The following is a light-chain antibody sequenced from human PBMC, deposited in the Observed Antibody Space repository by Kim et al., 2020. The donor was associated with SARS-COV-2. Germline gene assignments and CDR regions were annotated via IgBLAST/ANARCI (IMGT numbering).Light chain of an antibody. CDR3: LTWDSHTAI. J-gene: IGLJ2*01. Sequence: GARGQTAGISCSGNKLGNKYACWYKQKPGQAPVLVIYQDNRRGSGIPERCSGSNSGSTATLTISGTQTTDEADYYCLTWDSHTAIFGGGTQLTVL. CDR2: QDN. V-gene: IGLV3-1*01. CDR1: KLGNKY.